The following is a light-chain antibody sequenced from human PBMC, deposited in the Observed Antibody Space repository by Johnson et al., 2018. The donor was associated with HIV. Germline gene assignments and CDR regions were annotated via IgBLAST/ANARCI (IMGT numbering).Light chain of an antibody. J-gene: IGLJ1*01. CDR3: GTWDDSLSTGGV. Sequence: QSVLTQPPSVSAAPGQKVTISCSGSSSNIGNNYVSWYQQLPGTAPKLLIYENNKRPSGIPDRFSCSKSGTSATLGITGLQTGDEADYYCGTWDDSLSTGGVFGAGTKVTVL. V-gene: IGLV1-51*02. CDR1: SSNIGNNY. CDR2: ENN.